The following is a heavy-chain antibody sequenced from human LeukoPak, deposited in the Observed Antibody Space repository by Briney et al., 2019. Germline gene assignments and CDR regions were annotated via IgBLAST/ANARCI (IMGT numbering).Heavy chain of an antibody. V-gene: IGHV4-4*01. D-gene: IGHD5-12*01. CDR2: IYHSGST. J-gene: IGHJ4*02. CDR3: ARHNSGYDTSFDY. Sequence: SETLSLTCAVSGGSISSSNWWSWVRQPPGKGLEWIGEIYHSGSTNYNPSLKSRVTISVDKSKNQFSLKLSSVTAADTAVYCCARHNSGYDTSFDYWGQGTLVTVSS. CDR1: GGSISSSNW.